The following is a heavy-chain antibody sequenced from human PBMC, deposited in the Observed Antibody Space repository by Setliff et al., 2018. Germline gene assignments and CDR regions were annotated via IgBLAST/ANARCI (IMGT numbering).Heavy chain of an antibody. J-gene: IGHJ4*02. CDR1: GYTFTSYA. Sequence: ASVKVSCKASGYTFTSYAMHWVRQAPGQRLEWMGWINAGNGNTKYSQKFQGRVTMTTDTSTSTAYMELSSLRSEDTAVYYCARGEGCNDGICLYQFDFWGQGTLVTVSS. CDR3: ARGEGCNDGICLYQFDF. CDR2: INAGNGNT. V-gene: IGHV1-3*01. D-gene: IGHD2-2*01.